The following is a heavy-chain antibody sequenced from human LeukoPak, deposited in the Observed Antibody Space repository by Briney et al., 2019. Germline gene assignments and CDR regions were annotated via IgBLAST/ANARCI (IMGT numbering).Heavy chain of an antibody. D-gene: IGHD1-1*01. CDR3: ARHSAGTTKDY. J-gene: IGHJ4*02. Sequence: SETLSLTCTVSGGSITSYYWSWIRQPPGKGLGWIGFISYTGSTNYSPSLKSRVTISVDTSKNQFSLNLISVTAADTAVYYCARHSAGTTKDYWDQGTLVTVSS. CDR2: ISYTGST. V-gene: IGHV4-59*08. CDR1: GGSITSYY.